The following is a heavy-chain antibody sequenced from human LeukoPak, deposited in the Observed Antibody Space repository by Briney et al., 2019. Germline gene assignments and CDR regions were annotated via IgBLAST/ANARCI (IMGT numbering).Heavy chain of an antibody. CDR3: AREGQWLVHRYFQN. V-gene: IGHV4-39*02. J-gene: IGHJ1*01. D-gene: IGHD6-19*01. CDR2: IYYSGNT. CDR1: GGSISSSGYY. Sequence: SETLSLTCTVSGGSISSSGYYWGWIRQPPGKEPEWIGTIYYSGNTYYNPSLKSRVTISVDTSRNQFSLKLSSVTAADTAVYYCAREGQWLVHRYFQNWGLGTLVTVSS.